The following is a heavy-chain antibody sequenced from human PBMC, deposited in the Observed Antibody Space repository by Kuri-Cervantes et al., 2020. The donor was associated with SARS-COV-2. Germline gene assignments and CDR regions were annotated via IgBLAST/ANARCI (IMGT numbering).Heavy chain of an antibody. CDR2: ISYDGSNK. V-gene: IGHV3-30*03. CDR1: GFTFSNYG. CDR3: ARDHGIAAAGTSGGFDY. J-gene: IGHJ4*02. D-gene: IGHD6-13*01. Sequence: GESLKISCAASGFTFSNYGMHWVRQAPGKGLEWVAVISYDGSNKYYADSVKGRFTISRDNSKNTLYLQMNSLRAEDTAVYYCARDHGIAAAGTSGGFDYWGQGTLVTVSS.